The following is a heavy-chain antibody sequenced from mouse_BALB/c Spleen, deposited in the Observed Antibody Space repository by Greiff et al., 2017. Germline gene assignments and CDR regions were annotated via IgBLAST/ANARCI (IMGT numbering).Heavy chain of an antibody. J-gene: IGHJ4*01. Sequence: QVQLKQSGAELARPGASVKLSCKASGYTFTDYYINWVKQRTGQGLEWIGEIYPGSGNTYYNEKFKGKATLTADKSSSTAYMQLSSLTSEDSAVYFCASESAMDYWGQGTSVTVSS. CDR3: ASESAMDY. CDR1: GYTFTDYY. CDR2: IYPGSGNT. V-gene: IGHV1-77*01.